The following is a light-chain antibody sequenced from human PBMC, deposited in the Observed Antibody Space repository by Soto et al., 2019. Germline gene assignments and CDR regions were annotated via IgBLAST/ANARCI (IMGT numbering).Light chain of an antibody. Sequence: EIVMTQSPATLSVSPWERATLSCRASQSVSSNLAWYQQKPGQAPRLLIYGASTRATGIPARFSGSGSGTEFTLTISGLQSEDFAVYYCQQYNGWPQTFGQGTKVDIK. V-gene: IGKV3-15*01. CDR3: QQYNGWPQT. CDR1: QSVSSN. CDR2: GAS. J-gene: IGKJ1*01.